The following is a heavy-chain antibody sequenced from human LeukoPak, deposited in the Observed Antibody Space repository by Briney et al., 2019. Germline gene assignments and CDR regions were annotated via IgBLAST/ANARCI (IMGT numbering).Heavy chain of an antibody. J-gene: IGHJ4*02. CDR1: GFAFGSYA. Sequence: GGSLRLSCTASGFAFGSYAMAWVRQAPGKGLEGVAAIGSDYDRVHEDSVKGRFTISRDNSKSTLYLQMDNLRAEDTAVYFCAKSAGVATIYFDSWGQGALVTVSS. D-gene: IGHD3-3*01. CDR2: IGSDYDR. CDR3: AKSAGVATIYFDS. V-gene: IGHV3-23*01.